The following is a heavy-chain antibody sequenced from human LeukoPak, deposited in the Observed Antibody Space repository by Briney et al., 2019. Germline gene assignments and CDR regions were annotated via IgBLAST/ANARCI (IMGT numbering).Heavy chain of an antibody. CDR2: INPNSSGT. V-gene: IGHV1-2*04. D-gene: IGHD3-22*01. Sequence: GASVKVSCKAPGYTFTGYYMHWVRQAPGQGLEWMGWINPNSSGTNYAQKFQGWVTMTRDTSISTAYMELSRLRSDDTAVYYCARGVTGYYDSSGYQAFDYWGQGTLVTVSS. J-gene: IGHJ4*02. CDR3: ARGVTGYYDSSGYQAFDY. CDR1: GYTFTGYY.